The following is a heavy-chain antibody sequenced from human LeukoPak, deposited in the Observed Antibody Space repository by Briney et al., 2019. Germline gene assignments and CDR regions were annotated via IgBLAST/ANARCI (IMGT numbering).Heavy chain of an antibody. CDR1: GYTFTGQY. CDR2: INPNSGNT. D-gene: IGHD3-3*01. Sequence: ASVKVSCKASGYTFTGQYMHWVRQAPGQGLEWMGWINPNSGNTGYAQKFQGRVTITRNTSISTAYMELSSLRSEDTAVYYCARGYYDFWSGHQHFDYWGQGTLVTVSS. V-gene: IGHV1-8*03. CDR3: ARGYYDFWSGHQHFDY. J-gene: IGHJ4*02.